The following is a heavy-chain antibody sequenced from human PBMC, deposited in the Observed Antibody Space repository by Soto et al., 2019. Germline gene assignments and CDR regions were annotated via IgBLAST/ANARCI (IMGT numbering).Heavy chain of an antibody. CDR1: GFTFSSYA. V-gene: IGHV3-23*01. J-gene: IGHJ6*03. D-gene: IGHD1-1*01. CDR3: AKDRAELERRSYYYYMDV. CDR2: IRGSGGST. Sequence: EVQLLESGGGLVQPGGSLRLSCAASGFTFSSYAMSWVRQAPGKGLEWVSAIRGSGGSTYYADSVKGRFTISRDNSKNTLYLQMNSLRAEDTAVYYCAKDRAELERRSYYYYMDVWGKGTTVTVSS.